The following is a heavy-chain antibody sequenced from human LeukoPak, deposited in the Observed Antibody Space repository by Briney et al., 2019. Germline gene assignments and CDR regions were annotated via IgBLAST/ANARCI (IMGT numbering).Heavy chain of an antibody. J-gene: IGHJ3*02. CDR1: GFTFSNYW. D-gene: IGHD2-15*01. V-gene: IGHV3-74*01. CDR2: INSDGINT. Sequence: GGSLRLSCAASGFTFSNYWMHWVRQAPGKGLVWVSRINSDGINTSYADSVKGRFTISRDNSKNTLYLQMNSLRAEDTAVYYCAKGERGGYIVVVVAAPTRLDAFDIWGQGTMVTVSS. CDR3: AKGERGGYIVVVVAAPTRLDAFDI.